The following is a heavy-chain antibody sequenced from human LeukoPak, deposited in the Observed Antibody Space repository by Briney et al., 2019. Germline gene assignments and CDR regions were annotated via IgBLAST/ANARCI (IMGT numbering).Heavy chain of an antibody. J-gene: IGHJ5*02. V-gene: IGHV3-21*01. CDR3: ARDRRGDYYDSSGRRDNWFDP. CDR2: ISISSSYI. Sequence: GGSLRFSCAASGFTFSSYSMNWVRQAPGKGLKWVYSISISSSYIYYADSVKGRFTISRDNAKNSLYLQMNSLRAEDTAVYYCARDRRGDYYDSSGRRDNWFDPWGQGTLVTVSS. CDR1: GFTFSSYS. D-gene: IGHD3-22*01.